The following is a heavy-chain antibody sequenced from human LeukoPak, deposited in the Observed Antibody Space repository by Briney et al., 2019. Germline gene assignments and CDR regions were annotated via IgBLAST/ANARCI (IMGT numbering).Heavy chain of an antibody. J-gene: IGHJ1*01. CDR2: ISSSGSTI. CDR3: ARGPTGEQPTMVYFQH. V-gene: IGHV3-11*04. D-gene: IGHD4-23*01. Sequence: GGSLRLSCAASGFTFSDYYMSWIRQAPGKGLEWVSYISSSGSTIYYADSVKGRFTISRDNAKNSLYLQMNSLRAEDTAVYYCARGPTGEQPTMVYFQHWGQGTLVTVSS. CDR1: GFTFSDYY.